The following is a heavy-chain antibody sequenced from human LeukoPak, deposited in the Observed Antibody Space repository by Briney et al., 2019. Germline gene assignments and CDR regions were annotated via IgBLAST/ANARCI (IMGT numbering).Heavy chain of an antibody. D-gene: IGHD6-13*01. V-gene: IGHV3-23*01. CDR1: GSTFDNYA. J-gene: IGHJ4*02. CDR2: IGISAGST. Sequence: GGSLRLSCEASGSTFDNYAMSWVRQAPGKGLEWVSTIGISAGSTYYADSVKGRFTISRDNSKNTLYLQMNSLRAEDTAVYYCAKVSGIAAAGTLGYWGQGTLVTVSS. CDR3: AKVSGIAAAGTLGY.